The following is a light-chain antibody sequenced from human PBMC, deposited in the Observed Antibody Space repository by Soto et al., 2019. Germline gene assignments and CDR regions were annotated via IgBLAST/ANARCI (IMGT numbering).Light chain of an antibody. Sequence: EIVLTQSPATLSLSPGERATLSCRASQSVSNYLVWYQQRPGQAPRLLLYDASNRATGIPAWFSGSGSGTDFTLTISSLGPEDFAVYYCQQRSNWLTFGGGTKVEVE. CDR3: QQRSNWLT. V-gene: IGKV3-11*01. CDR2: DAS. CDR1: QSVSNY. J-gene: IGKJ4*01.